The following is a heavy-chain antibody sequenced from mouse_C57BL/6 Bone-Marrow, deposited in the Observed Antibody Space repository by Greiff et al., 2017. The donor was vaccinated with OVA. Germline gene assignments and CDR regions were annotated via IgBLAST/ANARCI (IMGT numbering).Heavy chain of an antibody. J-gene: IGHJ4*01. V-gene: IGHV1-50*01. CDR3: ARTFNWVYAMDY. D-gene: IGHD4-1*01. CDR2: IDPSDSYT. CDR1: GYTFTSYW. Sequence: QVQLQQPGAELVKPGASVKLSCKASGYTFTSYWMQWVKQRPGQGLEWIGEIDPSDSYTTYNQKFKGKATLTVDTSSSTAYMQLSSLTYEDSAVYYCARTFNWVYAMDYWGQGTSVTVSS.